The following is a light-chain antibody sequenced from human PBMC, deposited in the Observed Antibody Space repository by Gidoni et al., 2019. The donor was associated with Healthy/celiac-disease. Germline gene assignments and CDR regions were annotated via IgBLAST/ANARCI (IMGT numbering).Light chain of an antibody. CDR1: SLRSYY. V-gene: IGLV3-19*01. CDR2: GKN. CDR3: NSRDSSGNHRVV. Sequence: SSELTQDPAVSVALGQTVRITCQGDSLRSYYASWYQQKPGQAPVLVIYGKNNRPSGIPDRFSGSSSGNTASVTITGAQAEDEADYYCNSRDSSGNHRVVFGGGTKLTVL. J-gene: IGLJ2*01.